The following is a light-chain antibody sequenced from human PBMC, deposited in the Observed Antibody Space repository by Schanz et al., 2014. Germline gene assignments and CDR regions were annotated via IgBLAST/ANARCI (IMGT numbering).Light chain of an antibody. Sequence: EIVLTQSPGTLSLSPGERATLSCRASQSVWSDHLAWYQQKPGQAPRLLIYGASTRASGIPDRFSGSGSGTDFTLTISSLEPEDFAVYYWQQRSNWPPGWTFGQGTKVEIK. J-gene: IGKJ1*01. CDR1: QSVWSD. CDR3: QQRSNWPPGWT. CDR2: GAS. V-gene: IGKV3-11*01.